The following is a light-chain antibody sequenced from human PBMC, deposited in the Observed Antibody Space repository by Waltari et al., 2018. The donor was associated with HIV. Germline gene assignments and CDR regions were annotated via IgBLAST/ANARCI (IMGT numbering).Light chain of an antibody. CDR2: DAS. CDR1: QSVGGY. Sequence: EIVLTQSPATLSLSPGERASLSCRASQSVGGYFAWYQQTPGPAPRLPIYDASNRATGIPARFSGSGAGTDFTLTISSLEPEDCAVYYCQQRSSWLTFGGGTKVEIK. CDR3: QQRSSWLT. J-gene: IGKJ4*01. V-gene: IGKV3-11*01.